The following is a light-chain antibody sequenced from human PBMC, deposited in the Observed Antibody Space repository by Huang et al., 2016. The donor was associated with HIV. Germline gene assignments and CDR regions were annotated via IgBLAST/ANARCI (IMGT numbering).Light chain of an antibody. CDR1: QSVRSN. CDR3: QQYNNWPRT. J-gene: IGKJ1*01. CDR2: GAS. V-gene: IGKV3-15*01. Sequence: EIVMTQSPATLSVSPGERATLSCRASQSVRSNLAWYRQKPGQAPRLLMYGASTRATGIPDSFTGSGSGTEFTLTISRLQSEDFAVYYCQQYNNWPRTFGQGTKVESK.